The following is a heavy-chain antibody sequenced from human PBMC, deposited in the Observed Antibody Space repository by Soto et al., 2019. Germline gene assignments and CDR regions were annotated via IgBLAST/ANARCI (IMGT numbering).Heavy chain of an antibody. CDR3: ARGRSCSGGSCYLRPRPYYFDY. CDR1: GGSFSGYY. D-gene: IGHD2-15*01. Sequence: SETLSLTCAVYGGSFSGYYWSWIRPPPGKGLEWIGEINHSGSTNYNPSLKSRVTISVDTSKNQFSLKLSSVTAADTAVYYCARGRSCSGGSCYLRPRPYYFDYWGEGTLVSVPS. CDR2: INHSGST. V-gene: IGHV4-34*01. J-gene: IGHJ4*02.